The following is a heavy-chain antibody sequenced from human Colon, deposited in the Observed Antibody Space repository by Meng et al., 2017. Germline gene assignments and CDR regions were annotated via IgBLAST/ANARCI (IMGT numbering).Heavy chain of an antibody. Sequence: QAPGPGLIGPAAPLSLASAVAVYSVLDQWFSWIRQPPGKVLEWIGEIFHFGSTNYNPSLESRVTISVDKSKNQVSLNLISVTAADTAVYYRAKAAAYNLDIWGPGILVTVSS. CDR1: VYSVLDQW. J-gene: IGHJ4*02. D-gene: IGHD5-24*01. V-gene: IGHV4-4*02. CDR3: AKAAAYNLDI. CDR2: IFHFGST.